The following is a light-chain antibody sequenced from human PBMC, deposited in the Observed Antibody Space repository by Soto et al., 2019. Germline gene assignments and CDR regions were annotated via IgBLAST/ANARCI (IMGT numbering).Light chain of an antibody. CDR2: GAS. J-gene: IGKJ5*01. V-gene: IGKV1-9*01. CDR1: QGTSSY. CDR3: QQLNAYPLT. Sequence: DIQLTQSPSFLSASVGARVPITCRASQGTSSYLAWFQQNPGRAPKLLIYGASTLQSGVPARFSGSGSGTDFTLTISNLQPEDFATYYCQQLNAYPLTFGQGTRLEIK.